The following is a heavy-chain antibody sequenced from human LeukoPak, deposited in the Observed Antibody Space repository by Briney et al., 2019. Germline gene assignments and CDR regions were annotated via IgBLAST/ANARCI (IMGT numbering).Heavy chain of an antibody. J-gene: IGHJ4*02. CDR2: ISGGGVST. V-gene: IGHV3-23*01. Sequence: GGSLRLSCAASGLTFNNYAVGWVRQAPGKGLEWVSAISGGGVSTYYADSVKGRFTISRDNSKTTLYLQMNSLRAEDTAVYYCAKNVNGGNWYYFDHWGQGTLVTVSS. D-gene: IGHD1-20*01. CDR1: GLTFNNYA. CDR3: AKNVNGGNWYYFDH.